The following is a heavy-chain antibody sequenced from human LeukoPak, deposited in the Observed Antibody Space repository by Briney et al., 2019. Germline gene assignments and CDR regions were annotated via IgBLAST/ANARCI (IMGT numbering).Heavy chain of an antibody. CDR1: GYSITSGYY. J-gene: IGHJ6*03. CDR3: ARETSQKGAHYMDV. D-gene: IGHD3-16*01. CDR2: IYHTGST. Sequence: PSETLSLTCTVSGYSITSGYYWGWIRQPPGKGLEWIASIYHTGSTYYNPSLKSRVTISVDTSKNHFSLKLSSVTAADTAVYYCARETSQKGAHYMDVWGKGTTVTISS. V-gene: IGHV4-38-2*02.